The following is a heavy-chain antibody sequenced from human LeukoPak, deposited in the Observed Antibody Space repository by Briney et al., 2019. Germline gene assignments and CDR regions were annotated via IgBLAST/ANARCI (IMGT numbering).Heavy chain of an antibody. J-gene: IGHJ4*02. CDR3: TTYYYDGSGYYYPYYFDY. V-gene: IGHV3-23*01. CDR2: NSNSGGST. D-gene: IGHD3-22*01. CDR1: VFTFSTYA. Sequence: GGSLRLSCAASVFTFSTYAMSWVRQAPGKGLEWVSSNSNSGGSTYYADSAKGRFTISRDNSKNPLLLQMNSMRAEDTAVYYCTTYYYDGSGYYYPYYFDYWGQGTLVIVSS.